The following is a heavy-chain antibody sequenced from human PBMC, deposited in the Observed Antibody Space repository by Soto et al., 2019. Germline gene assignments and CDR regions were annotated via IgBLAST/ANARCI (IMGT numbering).Heavy chain of an antibody. D-gene: IGHD6-6*01. CDR2: IYYSGST. CDR1: GGSISSGGYY. V-gene: IGHV4-31*03. J-gene: IGHJ4*02. CDR3: ARYSSSVFDY. Sequence: SETLSLTCTVSGGSISSGGYYCSWIRQHPGKGLEWIGYIYYSGSTYYNPSLKSRVTISVDTSKNQFSLKLSSVTAADTAVYYCARYSSSVFDYWGQGTLVTVSS.